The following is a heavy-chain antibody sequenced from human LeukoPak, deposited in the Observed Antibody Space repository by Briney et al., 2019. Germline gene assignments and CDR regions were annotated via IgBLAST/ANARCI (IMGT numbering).Heavy chain of an antibody. CDR2: IKQDGSQK. CDR1: GFTFSHYW. J-gene: IGHJ4*02. CDR3: AKDDNSWSLDY. Sequence: GGSLRLSCAASGFTFSHYWMSWVRQAPGKGLERVASIKQDGSQKYYGDSVKGRFTISRDNVKNSLYLQMNSLRAEDTAFYYCAKDDNSWSLDYWGQGTLVTVSS. D-gene: IGHD6-13*01. V-gene: IGHV3-7*01.